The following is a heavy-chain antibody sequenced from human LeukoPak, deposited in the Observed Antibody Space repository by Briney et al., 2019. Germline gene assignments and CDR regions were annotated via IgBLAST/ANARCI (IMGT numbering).Heavy chain of an antibody. D-gene: IGHD2-2*01. J-gene: IGHJ4*02. CDR3: ARGSSSSMTYYFDY. V-gene: IGHV3-48*01. CDR2: ITSSGSTI. Sequence: GGSLRLSCAASGFTFSSYAMNWVRQAPGKGLEWLSYITSSGSTIHFADSVRGRFTISRDNAKNSLYLQMTSLRAEDTAVYYCARGSSSSMTYYFDYWGQGTLVTVSS. CDR1: GFTFSSYA.